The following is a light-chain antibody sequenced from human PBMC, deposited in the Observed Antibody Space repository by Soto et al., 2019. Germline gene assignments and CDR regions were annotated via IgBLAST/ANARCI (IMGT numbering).Light chain of an antibody. CDR1: SSDVGGYNF. J-gene: IGLJ1*01. Sequence: QSALTQPASMSGSPGQSITISCTGTSSDVGGYNFGSWYQQHPDKAPKLMLYEVTKPPSGVSDRFSGSKSGNTASLTISGLQTEDEADYYCSSYTSRDTRVFGTGTKLTVL. CDR3: SSYTSRDTRV. V-gene: IGLV2-14*01. CDR2: EVT.